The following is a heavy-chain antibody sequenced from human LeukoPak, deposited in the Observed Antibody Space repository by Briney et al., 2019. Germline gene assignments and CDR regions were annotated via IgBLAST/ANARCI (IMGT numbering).Heavy chain of an antibody. CDR2: ISYDGSNK. J-gene: IGHJ6*02. Sequence: GRSLRLSCAASGFTFSSYAMHWVRQAPGEGLEWVAVISYDGSNKYYADSVKGRFTISRDNSKNTLYLQMNSLRAEDTAVYYCARDPRARNDVEDYYGMDVWGQGTTVTVSS. CDR3: ARDPRARNDVEDYYGMDV. D-gene: IGHD1-1*01. CDR1: GFTFSSYA. V-gene: IGHV3-30-3*01.